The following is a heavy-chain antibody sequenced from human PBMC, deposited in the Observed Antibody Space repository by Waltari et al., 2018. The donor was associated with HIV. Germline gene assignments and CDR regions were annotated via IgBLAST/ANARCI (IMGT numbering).Heavy chain of an antibody. Sequence: EVRLEESGGGLVQPGGSLRLSCAASGFRFTSSCMHWVRQVPGKRPEWVSRINTDGTYTNYADAVRGRFSNSRDNAKNTLYLQMNSLKVEDTAVYFCAVPRCNRANCHFASWGQGTLVTVSS. CDR1: GFRFTSSC. CDR2: INTDGTYT. D-gene: IGHD1-1*01. J-gene: IGHJ4*02. CDR3: AVPRCNRANCHFAS. V-gene: IGHV3-74*01.